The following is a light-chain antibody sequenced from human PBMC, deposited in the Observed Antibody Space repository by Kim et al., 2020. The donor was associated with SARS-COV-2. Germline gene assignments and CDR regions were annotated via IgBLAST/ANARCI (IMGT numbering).Light chain of an antibody. J-gene: IGLJ1*01. V-gene: IGLV2-11*01. CDR3: CSYAGSYTYV. CDR2: DVS. Sequence: GQSVTLSCTGTSSDFGGYNYVSWYQQHPGKAPKLMIYDVSKRPSGVPDRFSGSKSGNTASLTISGLQAEDEADYYCCSYAGSYTYVFGTGTKVTVL. CDR1: SSDFGGYNY.